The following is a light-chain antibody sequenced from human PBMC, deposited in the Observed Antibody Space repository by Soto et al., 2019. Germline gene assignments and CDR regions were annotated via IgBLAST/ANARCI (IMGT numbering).Light chain of an antibody. CDR1: ENIKNW. Sequence: DIQMTQSPSTLPASVGDRVTITCRASENIKNWLAWYQQTPGKAPKVLISDASRLETGVPSRFSGSGYGTDFTLTITSLQTDDFGTYHCQQYDVHPKTFGQGTKEDI. J-gene: IGKJ1*01. CDR2: DAS. V-gene: IGKV1-5*01. CDR3: QQYDVHPKT.